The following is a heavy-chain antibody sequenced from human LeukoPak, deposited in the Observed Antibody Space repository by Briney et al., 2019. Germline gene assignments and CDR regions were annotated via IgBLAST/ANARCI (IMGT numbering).Heavy chain of an antibody. V-gene: IGHV4-4*07. CDR2: ISGSGTI. D-gene: IGHD3-10*01. Sequence: SETLSLTCIVSGGSINSYWSWIRPPAGKGLGWIGRISGSGTITYNPALQSRLTISIDTSKNQFSLKLMSVTAADTAVYYCARDSGTTGEVKFDPWGQGILVTVSS. CDR1: GGSINSY. J-gene: IGHJ5*02. CDR3: ARDSGTTGEVKFDP.